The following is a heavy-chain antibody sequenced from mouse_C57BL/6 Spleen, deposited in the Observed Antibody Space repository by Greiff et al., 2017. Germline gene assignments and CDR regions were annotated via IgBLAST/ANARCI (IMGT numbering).Heavy chain of an antibody. D-gene: IGHD1-1*01. J-gene: IGHJ4*01. CDR2: INPSTGGT. CDR3: ARSVITTVVATYYAMDY. CDR1: GYSFTGYY. V-gene: IGHV1-42*01. Sequence: EVKLQESGPELVKPGASVKISCKASGYSFTGYYMNWVKQSPEKSLEWIGEINPSTGGTTYNQKFKAKATLTVDKSSSTAYMQLKSLTSEDSAVYYWARSVITTVVATYYAMDYWGQGTSVTVSS.